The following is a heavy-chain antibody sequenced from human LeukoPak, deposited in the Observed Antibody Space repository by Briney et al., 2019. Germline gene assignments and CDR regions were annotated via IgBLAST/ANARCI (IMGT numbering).Heavy chain of an antibody. J-gene: IGHJ4*02. CDR2: MNPNNGHT. CDR1: GYTFTSYD. V-gene: IGHV1-8*01. Sequence: GASVKVSCKTSGYTFTSYDINWVRQAPGQGLEWLGWMNPNNGHTGYAQTFQGRVTMTRDTSISTAYMELHSLRSEDTAVYYCARNLAMTGDFDNWGQGTLVTVSS. CDR3: ARNLAMTGDFDN. D-gene: IGHD2-2*01.